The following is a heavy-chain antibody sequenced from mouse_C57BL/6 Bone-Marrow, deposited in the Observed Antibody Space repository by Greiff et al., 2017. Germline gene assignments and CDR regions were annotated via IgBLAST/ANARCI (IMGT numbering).Heavy chain of an antibody. CDR3: TTASNFVFDY. CDR1: GFNIKDDY. V-gene: IGHV14-4*01. Sequence: EVQLQQSGAELVRPGASVKLSCTASGFNIKDDYMHWVKQRPEQGLEWIGWIDPENGDTEYASKFQGKATITADTSSNTAYLQLSSLTSEDTAVYYCTTASNFVFDYWGQGTTLTVSS. CDR2: IDPENGDT. D-gene: IGHD2-5*01. J-gene: IGHJ2*01.